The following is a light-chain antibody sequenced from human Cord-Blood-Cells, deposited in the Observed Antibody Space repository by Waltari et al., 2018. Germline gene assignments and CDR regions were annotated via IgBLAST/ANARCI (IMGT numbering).Light chain of an antibody. Sequence: DIQMPQSPSTLSASVGDRATITCRASQSISSWLAWYQQKPGKAPKLLIYKASSLESGVPSRFSGSGSGTEFTLTISSLQPDDFATYYCQQYNSYSPTFGGGTKVEIK. J-gene: IGKJ4*01. CDR2: KAS. CDR3: QQYNSYSPT. V-gene: IGKV1-5*03. CDR1: QSISSW.